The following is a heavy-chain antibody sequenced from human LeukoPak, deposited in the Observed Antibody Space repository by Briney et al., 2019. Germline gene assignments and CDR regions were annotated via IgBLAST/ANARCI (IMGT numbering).Heavy chain of an antibody. CDR2: ISGSGGST. CDR3: AKRRGAAAGSIDY. CDR1: GFTFSSYA. J-gene: IGHJ4*02. D-gene: IGHD6-13*01. Sequence: HSGGPLRLSCAASGFTFSSYAMSWVRQAPGKGLEWVSAISGSGGSTYYADSVKGRFTISRDNSKNTLYLQMNSLRAEDTAVYYCAKRRGAAAGSIDYWGQGTLVTASS. V-gene: IGHV3-23*01.